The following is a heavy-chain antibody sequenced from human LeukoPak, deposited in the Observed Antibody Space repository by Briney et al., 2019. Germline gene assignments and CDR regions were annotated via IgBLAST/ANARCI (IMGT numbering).Heavy chain of an antibody. V-gene: IGHV3-48*01. J-gene: IGHJ4*02. D-gene: IGHD2-21*02. CDR2: ISSSSSTI. CDR1: GFTFSSYS. Sequence: GGSLRLSCAASGFTFSSYSMNWVRQAPGKGLEWVSYISSSSSTIYYADSVKGRFATSRDNAKNSLYLQMNSLRAEDTAVYYCARDLTYCGGDCYSVSDYWGQGTLVTVSS. CDR3: ARDLTYCGGDCYSVSDY.